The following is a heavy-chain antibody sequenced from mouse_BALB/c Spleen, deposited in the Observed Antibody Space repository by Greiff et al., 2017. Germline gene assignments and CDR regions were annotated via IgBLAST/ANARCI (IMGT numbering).Heavy chain of an antibody. V-gene: IGHV7-1*02. CDR3: ARDEGGNFDV. D-gene: IGHD1-1*02. CDR1: GFTFSDFY. Sequence: EVQRVESGAGLVQPGGSLRLSCATSGFTFSDFYMDWVRQPPGKRLEWIAASRNKANDYTTEYSASVKGRFIVSRDTYQSILYLQMNALRAMDTAIYYCARDEGGNFDVWGAGTTVTVSS. CDR2: SRNKANDYTT. J-gene: IGHJ1*01.